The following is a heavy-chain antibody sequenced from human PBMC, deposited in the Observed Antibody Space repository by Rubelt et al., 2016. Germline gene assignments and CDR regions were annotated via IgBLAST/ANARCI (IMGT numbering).Heavy chain of an antibody. V-gene: IGHV4-4*02. Sequence: QVQVQESGPGLVEPSGTLSLTCVVSGDLISSSQWWSWLRQPPGKGLEWIGSMFHGGSTYYNPSLKSRVTISVDASKNQFSLKLSSVTAADTAVYYCARDKRRTGTPIKVFDYWGQGTLVTVSS. J-gene: IGHJ4*02. CDR1: GDLISSSQW. CDR2: MFHGGST. CDR3: ARDKRRTGTPIKVFDY. D-gene: IGHD1-1*01.